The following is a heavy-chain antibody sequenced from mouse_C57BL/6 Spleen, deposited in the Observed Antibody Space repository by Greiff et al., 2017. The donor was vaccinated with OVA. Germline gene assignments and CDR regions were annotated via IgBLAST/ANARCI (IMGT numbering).Heavy chain of an antibody. CDR1: GYTFTSYW. CDR2: IHPNSGST. Sequence: VQLQQPGAELVKPGASVKLSCKASGYTFTSYWMHWVKQRPGQGLEWIGMIHPNSGSTNYNEKFKSKATLTVDQSSSTAYMQLSSLTSEDSAVYYCARSNSWTMGYWGQGTSVTVSS. J-gene: IGHJ4*01. D-gene: IGHD2-5*01. V-gene: IGHV1-64*01. CDR3: ARSNSWTMGY.